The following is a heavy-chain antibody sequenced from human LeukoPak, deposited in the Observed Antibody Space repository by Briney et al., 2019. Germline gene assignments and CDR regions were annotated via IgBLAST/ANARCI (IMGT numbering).Heavy chain of an antibody. CDR3: AKSPSGGYCSSTSCYSRRGLQYYMDV. J-gene: IGHJ6*03. D-gene: IGHD2-2*01. Sequence: PGGSLRLSCAASGFTFSSYAMSWVRQAPGKGLEWVSAISGSGGSTYYADSVKGRFTISRDNSKNTLYLQMNSLRAEDTAVYYCAKSPSGGYCSSTSCYSRRGLQYYMDVWGKGTTVTVSS. CDR1: GFTFSSYA. V-gene: IGHV3-23*01. CDR2: ISGSGGST.